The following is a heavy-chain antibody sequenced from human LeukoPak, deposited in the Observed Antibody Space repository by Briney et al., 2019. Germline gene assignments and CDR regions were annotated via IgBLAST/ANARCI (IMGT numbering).Heavy chain of an antibody. J-gene: IGHJ6*04. CDR2: VYYSGIT. CDR1: GGSISSNNYY. CDR3: ARLAYHDFWSGYYVDV. V-gene: IGHV4-39*01. D-gene: IGHD3-3*01. Sequence: PSETLSLTCTVSGGSISSNNYYWGWSRQPPGEGLEWIGTVYYSGITYYNPSLKSRLTISVDTSKNQFSLKLNSVTAADTAMYYCARLAYHDFWSGYYVDVWGKGTTVTVSS.